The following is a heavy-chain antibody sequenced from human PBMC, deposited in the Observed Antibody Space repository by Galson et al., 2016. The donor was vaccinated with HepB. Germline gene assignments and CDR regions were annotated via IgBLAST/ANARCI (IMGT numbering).Heavy chain of an antibody. J-gene: IGHJ4*02. CDR2: IGGSGGVSGRGGNT. D-gene: IGHD3-16*01. V-gene: IGHV3-23*01. CDR3: AKDRGEGGGSVFHY. CDR1: GFTFRNYA. Sequence: SLRLSCATSGFTFRNYALSWARQAPGKGLEWVSAIGGSGGVSGRGGNTYYADSVKGRFTISRDDSKNVLYLQMNTLRAEDTALYYCAKDRGEGGGSVFHYWGQGALVTVSS.